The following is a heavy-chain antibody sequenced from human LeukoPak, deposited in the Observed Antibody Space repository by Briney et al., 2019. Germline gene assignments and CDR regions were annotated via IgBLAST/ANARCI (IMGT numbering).Heavy chain of an antibody. CDR1: GFTFSSYA. Sequence: SGGSLRLSCAASGFTFSSYAMHWVRQAPGKGLEWVAVISYDGSNKYYADSVKGRSTISRDNSKNTLYLQMNSLRAEDTAVYYCARVVGYYDSSADYDVVDYWGQGTLVTVSS. V-gene: IGHV3-30-3*01. J-gene: IGHJ4*02. CDR3: ARVVGYYDSSADYDVVDY. CDR2: ISYDGSNK. D-gene: IGHD3-22*01.